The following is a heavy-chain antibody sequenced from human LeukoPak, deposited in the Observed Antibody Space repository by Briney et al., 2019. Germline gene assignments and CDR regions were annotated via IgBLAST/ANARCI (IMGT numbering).Heavy chain of an antibody. CDR3: AKDLLYSDVWGSYRPNPLDY. D-gene: IGHD3-16*02. J-gene: IGHJ4*02. CDR2: ISGSGGST. V-gene: IGHV3-23*01. Sequence: PGGSRRLSCAASGFTFSSYAMSWVRQAPGKGLEWVSAISGSGGSTYYADSVKGRFTISRDNSKNTLYLQMNSLRAEDTAVYYCAKDLLYSDVWGSYRPNPLDYWGQGTLVTVSS. CDR1: GFTFSSYA.